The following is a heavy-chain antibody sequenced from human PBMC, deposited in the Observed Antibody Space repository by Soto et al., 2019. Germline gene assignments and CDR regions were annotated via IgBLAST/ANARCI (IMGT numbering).Heavy chain of an antibody. CDR1: GFSFSTFW. J-gene: IGHJ4*02. Sequence: PGGSLRLSCAASGFSFSTFWMDWVRQAPGKGLEWVANINPDGSEKHYVDSVKGRFTISRDNAKNSLYLQMSSLTAEDSALYFCSRPLDSCGQGTRVTVSS. CDR3: SRPLDS. V-gene: IGHV3-7*01. CDR2: INPDGSEK.